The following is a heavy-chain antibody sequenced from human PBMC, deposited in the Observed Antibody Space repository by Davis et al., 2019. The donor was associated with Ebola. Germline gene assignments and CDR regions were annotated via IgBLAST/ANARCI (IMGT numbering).Heavy chain of an antibody. V-gene: IGHV3-21*01. Sequence: GESLKISCTASGNSFTSYLGTWSSPAWSRALYSLRSKGRRVGYVYNADSVKCRFTVSRDNAKNSLYLQMNSLRAEDTAVYYCVRDPALVVTGGGWWFGLWGRSTLVTVSS. CDR1: GNSFTSYL. CDR2: KGRRVGYV. CDR3: VRDPALVVTGGGWWFGL. J-gene: IGHJ2*01. D-gene: IGHD2-21*02.